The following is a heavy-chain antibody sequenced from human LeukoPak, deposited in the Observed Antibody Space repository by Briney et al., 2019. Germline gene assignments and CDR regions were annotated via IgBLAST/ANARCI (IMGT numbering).Heavy chain of an antibody. CDR2: ITTSTTTL. Sequence: GGSLRLSCAASGFIFNTYNMNWVRQAPGKGLEWVSYITTSTTTLYYADSVKGRFTIYRDNAKNSLFLQMNSLRDEDTAVYYCARGVGYYGSGSYYFDYWGQGTLVTVSS. D-gene: IGHD3-10*01. CDR3: ARGVGYYGSGSYYFDY. CDR1: GFIFNTYN. V-gene: IGHV3-48*02. J-gene: IGHJ4*02.